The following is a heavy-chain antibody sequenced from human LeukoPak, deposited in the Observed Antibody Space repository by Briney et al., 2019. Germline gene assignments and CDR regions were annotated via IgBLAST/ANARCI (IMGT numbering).Heavy chain of an antibody. V-gene: IGHV1-3*01. CDR1: GYTFTSYA. D-gene: IGHD3-10*01. CDR3: AVRGSGGWFDP. Sequence: ASVTVSCTASGYTFTSYAMHWVRQAPGQRLEWMGWINAGNGNTKYSQKFQGRVTITRDTSASTAYMELSSLRSEDTAVYYCAVRGSGGWFDPWGQGTLVTVSS. CDR2: INAGNGNT. J-gene: IGHJ5*02.